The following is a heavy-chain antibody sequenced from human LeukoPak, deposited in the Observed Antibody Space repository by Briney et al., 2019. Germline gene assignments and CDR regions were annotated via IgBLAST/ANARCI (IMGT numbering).Heavy chain of an antibody. CDR3: ARGGGGNIYFDY. V-gene: IGHV3-30-3*01. CDR2: ISYDGSNK. J-gene: IGHJ4*02. Sequence: GRSLRLSCAASGFTFSSYAMHWVRQAPGKGLEWVAVISYDGSNKYYADSVKGRFTISRDNSKNTLYLQMNSLRAEDTAVYYCARGGGGNIYFDYWGQGTLVTVSS. CDR1: GFTFSSYA. D-gene: IGHD4-23*01.